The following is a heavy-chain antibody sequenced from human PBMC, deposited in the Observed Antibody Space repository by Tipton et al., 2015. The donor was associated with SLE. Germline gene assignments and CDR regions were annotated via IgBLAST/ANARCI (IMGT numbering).Heavy chain of an antibody. Sequence: SLRLSCAASGFTFSTYSMNWVRQAPGKGLEWVSSISSSCSYIYYADSVKGRFTISRDNAKNSLYLQMNSLRAEDTAVYYCARPGYSYGYDAFDIWGQGTMVTVSS. CDR1: GFTFSTYS. D-gene: IGHD5-18*01. CDR2: ISSSCSYI. CDR3: ARPGYSYGYDAFDI. V-gene: IGHV3-21*01. J-gene: IGHJ3*02.